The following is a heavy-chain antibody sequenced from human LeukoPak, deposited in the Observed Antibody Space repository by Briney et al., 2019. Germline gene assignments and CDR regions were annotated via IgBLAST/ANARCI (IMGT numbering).Heavy chain of an antibody. CDR2: IRYDGSNK. CDR3: AKGIVLGVYFDY. J-gene: IGHJ4*02. CDR1: GFTFSSYG. V-gene: IGHV3-30*02. Sequence: SGGSLRHSCAASGFTFSSYGMHWVRQAPGKGLEWVAFIRYDGSNKYYADSVKGRFTISRDNSKNTLYLQMNSLRAEDTAVYYCAKGIVLGVYFDYWGQGTLVTVSS. D-gene: IGHD3-10*01.